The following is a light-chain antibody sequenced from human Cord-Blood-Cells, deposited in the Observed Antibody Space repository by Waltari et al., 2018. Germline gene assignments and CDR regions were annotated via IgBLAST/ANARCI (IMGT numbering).Light chain of an antibody. CDR1: QSVGSSY. CDR2: GAS. CDR3: QQYVSSPFT. Sequence: EIVLTQSPGTRSLSPGERATLSSRASQSVGSSYLAWYQQKPGQAPRPLSYGASSRATGIPDRFSGSGSGTDFTLTISRLEPEDFAVYYCQQYVSSPFTFGPGTKVDIK. V-gene: IGKV3-20*01. J-gene: IGKJ3*01.